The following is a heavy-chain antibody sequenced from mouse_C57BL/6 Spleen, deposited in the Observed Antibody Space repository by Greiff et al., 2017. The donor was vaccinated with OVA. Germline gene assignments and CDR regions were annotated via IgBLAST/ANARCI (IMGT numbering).Heavy chain of an antibody. CDR1: GYTFTSYT. V-gene: IGHV1-4*01. J-gene: IGHJ3*01. CDR2: INPSSGYT. Sequence: VQVVESGAELARPGASVKMSCKASGYTFTSYTMHWVKQRPGQGLEWIGYINPSSGYTKYNQKFKDKATLTADKSSSTAYMQLSSLTSEDSAVYYCARGHYDYDWFAYWGQGTLVTVSA. CDR3: ARGHYDYDWFAY. D-gene: IGHD2-4*01.